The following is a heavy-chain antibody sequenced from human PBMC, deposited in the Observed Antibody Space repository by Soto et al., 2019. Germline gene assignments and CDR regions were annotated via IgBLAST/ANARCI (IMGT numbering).Heavy chain of an antibody. CDR1: GFSFSDNL. Sequence: VQLVQSGAEVRKPGASVNISCRASGFSFSDNLINWVRQAPGQSLEWMGWINPDNGNTRYSQKFQVRVTISRHSAASIAYVEVSVLTSEDTAVYYCAIDILSVGPRANDAFDVWGQGTMVTVSS. CDR3: AIDILSVGPRANDAFDV. V-gene: IGHV1-3*01. J-gene: IGHJ3*01. D-gene: IGHD2-8*02. CDR2: INPDNGNT.